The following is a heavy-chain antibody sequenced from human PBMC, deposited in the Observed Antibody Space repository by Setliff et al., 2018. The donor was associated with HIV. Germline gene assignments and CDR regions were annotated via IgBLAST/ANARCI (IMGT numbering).Heavy chain of an antibody. CDR2: IHYTGNT. Sequence: SETLSLTCTVSGASISTTTYYWGWIRQPPGKGLEWIGSIHYTGNTYNTPSLKSRLTISVDAFKNQISLKLTSVTAADTAIYFCAREGDGIDYWGQGILVTVSS. D-gene: IGHD2-21*02. V-gene: IGHV4-39*02. J-gene: IGHJ4*02. CDR3: AREGDGIDY. CDR1: GASISTTTYY.